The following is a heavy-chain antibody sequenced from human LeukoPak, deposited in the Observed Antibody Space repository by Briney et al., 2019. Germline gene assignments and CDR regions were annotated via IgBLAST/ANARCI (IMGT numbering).Heavy chain of an antibody. CDR2: IIPIFGTA. Sequence: SVKVSCKASGGTFSSYAISWVRQAPGQGLEWMGGIIPIFGTANYAQKFQGRVTITADESTSTAYMELSSLRSEDTAVYYCAKGYYALLWFGEFNRKYYFDYWGQGTLVTVSS. CDR1: GGTFSSYA. J-gene: IGHJ4*02. D-gene: IGHD3-10*01. CDR3: AKGYYALLWFGEFNRKYYFDY. V-gene: IGHV1-69*13.